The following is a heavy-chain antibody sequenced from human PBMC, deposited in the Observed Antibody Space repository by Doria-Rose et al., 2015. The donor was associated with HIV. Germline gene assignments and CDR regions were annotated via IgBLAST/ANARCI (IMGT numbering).Heavy chain of an antibody. V-gene: IGHV1-69*01. Sequence: GAEVKKPGSSVKVSCKASGGAFSSYAITWVRQAPGQGRERMGGLIPMFDTANYAQIFQGRVTITADESTSTAYMELSSLRSEDTAVYYCARERSDGMDVWGQGTTVTVSS. CDR3: ARERSDGMDV. D-gene: IGHD3-10*01. CDR2: LIPMFDTA. J-gene: IGHJ6*02. CDR1: GGAFSSYA.